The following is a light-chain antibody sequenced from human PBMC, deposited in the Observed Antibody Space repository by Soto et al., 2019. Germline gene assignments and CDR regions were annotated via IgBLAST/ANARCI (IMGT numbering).Light chain of an antibody. CDR1: QSFSSN. V-gene: IGKV3-15*01. Sequence: EIVTTPSRATLSLSPGARSTLSRMDSQSFSSNLAWYQQKPVQAPPLLIYGASTRATGIPPTFSGSGSGTELTLTISSLQSEDFAVYYCQQYTNWPPITFGQGTRLEIK. J-gene: IGKJ5*01. CDR2: GAS. CDR3: QQYTNWPPIT.